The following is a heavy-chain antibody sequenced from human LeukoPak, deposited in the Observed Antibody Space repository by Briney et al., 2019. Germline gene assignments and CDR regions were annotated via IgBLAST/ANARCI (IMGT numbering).Heavy chain of an antibody. CDR2: ISSDNSYI. J-gene: IGHJ4*02. V-gene: IGHV3-21*06. CDR3: ARGPAAIDN. CDR1: GFSFSTSV. D-gene: IGHD2-2*01. Sequence: GGSLRLSCAASGFSFSTSVMNWVRQAPGKGLEWVSSISSDNSYICYADSVRGRFTISRDNAKNSLHLQMSSLRVDDTAVYFCARGPAAIDNWGQGALVTVSS.